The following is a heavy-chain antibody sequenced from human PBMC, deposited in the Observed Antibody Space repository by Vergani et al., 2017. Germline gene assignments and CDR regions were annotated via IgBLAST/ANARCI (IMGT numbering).Heavy chain of an antibody. CDR1: GGSISSGSYY. Sequence: QVQLQESGPGLVKPSQTLSLTCTVSGGSISSGSYYWGWIRQPPGKGLEWIGSIYYSGSTYYNPSLKSRVTISVDTSKNQFSLKLSSVTAADTAVYYCARHIGSLWFGELLTSGWRFDPWGQGTLVTVSS. V-gene: IGHV4-39*01. J-gene: IGHJ5*02. D-gene: IGHD3-10*01. CDR3: ARHIGSLWFGELLTSGWRFDP. CDR2: IYYSGST.